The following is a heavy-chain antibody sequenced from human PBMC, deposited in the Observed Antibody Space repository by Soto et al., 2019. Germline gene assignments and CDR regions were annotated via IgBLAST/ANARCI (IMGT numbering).Heavy chain of an antibody. Sequence: ASVNVSCKASGYTFTDYAIHWVRQAPGQGLEWMGWINVGNGNTGYSRKFQGRVTNARDMSASTAYIEVTSLTSEGTAIYYCAREGAHYTPLDHWGQGTLVTVSS. CDR2: INVGNGNT. J-gene: IGHJ4*02. V-gene: IGHV1-3*01. CDR1: GYTFTDYA. D-gene: IGHD2-15*01. CDR3: AREGAHYTPLDH.